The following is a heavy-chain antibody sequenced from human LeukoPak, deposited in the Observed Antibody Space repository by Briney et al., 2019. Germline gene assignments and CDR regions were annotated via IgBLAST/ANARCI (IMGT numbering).Heavy chain of an antibody. D-gene: IGHD2-15*01. J-gene: IGHJ4*02. CDR1: GGSISSYY. CDR2: IYYSGST. CDR3: ARLVVAATPTYYFDY. V-gene: IGHV4-59*08. Sequence: SETLSLTCTVSGGSISSYYWSWIRQPPGKGLEWIGYIYYSGSTNYNPSLKSRVTISVDTSENQFSPKLSSVTAADTAVYYCARLVVAATPTYYFDYWGQGTLVTVSS.